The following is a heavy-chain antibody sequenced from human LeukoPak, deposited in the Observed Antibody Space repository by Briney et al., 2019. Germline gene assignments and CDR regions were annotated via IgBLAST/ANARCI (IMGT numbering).Heavy chain of an antibody. D-gene: IGHD3-3*01. CDR3: ARDSPSGRSGYYTPAFDI. J-gene: IGHJ3*02. V-gene: IGHV1-69*05. Sequence: GASVKVSCKASGYTFTSYAISWVRQAPGQGLEWMGGIIPIFGTANYAQKFQGRVTITTDESTSTAYMELSSLRSEDTAVYYCARDSPSGRSGYYTPAFDIWGQGTMVTVSS. CDR1: GYTFTSYA. CDR2: IIPIFGTA.